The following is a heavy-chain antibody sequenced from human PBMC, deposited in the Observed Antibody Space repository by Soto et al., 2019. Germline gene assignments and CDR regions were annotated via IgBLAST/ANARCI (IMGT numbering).Heavy chain of an antibody. CDR2: IYHSGRT. J-gene: IGHJ4*02. CDR1: GGSISNGYYY. Sequence: QVQLQESGPGLVKPSQTLSLTCTVSGGSISNGYYYWSWVRQNPGKGLEWIGHIYHSGRTYYNPSLKSRVTISVDTSKNQFSLNLSSVTAADTAVYYCAGWVEVSLDYFDSWGQGTPVTVSS. D-gene: IGHD2-15*01. CDR3: AGWVEVSLDYFDS. V-gene: IGHV4-31*03.